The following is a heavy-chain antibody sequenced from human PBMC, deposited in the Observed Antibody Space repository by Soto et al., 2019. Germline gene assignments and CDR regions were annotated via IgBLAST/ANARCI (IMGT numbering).Heavy chain of an antibody. V-gene: IGHV1-69*12. CDR1: GGTFSSYA. J-gene: IGHJ5*02. CDR2: IIPIFGTA. CDR3: ARVQGLGIVLVPADNWFDP. D-gene: IGHD2-2*03. Sequence: QVQLVQSGAEVKKPGSSVKVSCKASGGTFSSYAISWVRQAPGQGLEWMGGIIPIFGTANYAQKFQGRVTITADESTSTAYMELSSLRSEDTAVYYCARVQGLGIVLVPADNWFDPWGQGTLVTVSS.